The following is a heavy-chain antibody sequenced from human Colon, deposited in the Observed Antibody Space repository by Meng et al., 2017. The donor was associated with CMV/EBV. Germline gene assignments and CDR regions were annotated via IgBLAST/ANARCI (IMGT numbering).Heavy chain of an antibody. CDR2: ISSSSSHI. CDR1: GFTFSSYS. D-gene: IGHD3-3*01. J-gene: IGHJ4*02. Sequence: GGSLRLSCAASGFTFSSYSMNWVRQAPGKGLEWVSSISSSSSHIYYADSVKGRFTISRDNAKNSLYLQMNSMRAEDTAVYYCARDSDPGITIFGVGPPGYWGQGTLVTVSS. CDR3: ARDSDPGITIFGVGPPGY. V-gene: IGHV3-21*01.